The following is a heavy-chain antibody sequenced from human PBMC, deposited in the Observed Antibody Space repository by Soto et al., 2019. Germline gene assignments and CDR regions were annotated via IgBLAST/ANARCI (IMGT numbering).Heavy chain of an antibody. J-gene: IGHJ4*02. Sequence: EVQLVQSGAEVKKPGESLKITCKGSGYSFTSHWVGWVRQMPGKGLEWMGIIYPGDSDTRYSPSFEGQVTVSADKSISTAYLQWSSLKASDTAMYYCVRHRNAWDTVDYWGQGTLVTVSS. CDR1: GYSFTSHW. D-gene: IGHD1-26*01. CDR2: IYPGDSDT. V-gene: IGHV5-51*01. CDR3: VRHRNAWDTVDY.